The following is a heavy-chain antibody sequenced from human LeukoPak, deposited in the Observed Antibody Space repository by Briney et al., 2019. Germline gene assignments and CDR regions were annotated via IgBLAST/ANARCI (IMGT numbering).Heavy chain of an antibody. D-gene: IGHD6-13*01. Sequence: QPGGSQRLSCAASGFTFSSYAMHWVRQAPGKGLEWVAVISYDGSNKYYADSVKGRFTISRDNSKNTLYLQMNSLRAEDTAVYYCAKGLLYSSSWFHLHYYHGMDVWGQGTTVTVSS. CDR1: GFTFSSYA. J-gene: IGHJ6*02. CDR2: ISYDGSNK. V-gene: IGHV3-30*18. CDR3: AKGLLYSSSWFHLHYYHGMDV.